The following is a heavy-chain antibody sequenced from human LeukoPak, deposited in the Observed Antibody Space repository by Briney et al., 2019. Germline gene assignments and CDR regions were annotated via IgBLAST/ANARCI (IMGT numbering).Heavy chain of an antibody. Sequence: GGSLRLSCAASGFTFSSYDMHWVRQATGKGLEWVSAIGTAGDTYYPGSVKGRFTISRENAKNSLYLQMNSLRAGDTAVYYCARGISNYYYSYYYMDVWGKGTTVTISS. D-gene: IGHD1-1*01. CDR2: IGTAGDT. J-gene: IGHJ6*03. CDR3: ARGISNYYYSYYYMDV. V-gene: IGHV3-13*01. CDR1: GFTFSSYD.